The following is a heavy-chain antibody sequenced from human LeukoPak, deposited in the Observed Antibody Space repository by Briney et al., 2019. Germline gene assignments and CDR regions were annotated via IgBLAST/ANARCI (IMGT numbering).Heavy chain of an antibody. Sequence: GGSLRLSCAASGFTFSSYSMNWVRQAPGKGLEWVSYISSSSSTIYYADSVKGRFTISRDNAKNSLYLQMNSLRAEDTAVYYCARGPPPRSWYRFWYFDLWGRGTLVTVSS. CDR3: ARGPPPRSWYRFWYFDL. CDR1: GFTFSSYS. CDR2: ISSSSSTI. V-gene: IGHV3-48*01. J-gene: IGHJ2*01. D-gene: IGHD1-1*01.